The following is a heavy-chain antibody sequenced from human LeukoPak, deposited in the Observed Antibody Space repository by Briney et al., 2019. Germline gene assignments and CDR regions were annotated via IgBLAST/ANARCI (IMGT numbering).Heavy chain of an antibody. D-gene: IGHD3-9*01. CDR3: TRGSLYYDILTGLDY. CDR1: GFTFGDYA. CDR2: NRSKPYSGTT. J-gene: IGHJ4*02. V-gene: IGHV3-49*04. Sequence: PGGSLRLSCTASGFTFGDYAMSWVRQAPGKGLECVGFNRSKPYSGTTEYAASVKGRFTISRDDSKSIAYLQMNSLKTEDTAVYYCTRGSLYYDILTGLDYWGQGTLVTVSS.